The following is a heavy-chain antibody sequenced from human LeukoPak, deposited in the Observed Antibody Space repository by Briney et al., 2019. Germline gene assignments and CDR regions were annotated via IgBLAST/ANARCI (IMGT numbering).Heavy chain of an antibody. J-gene: IGHJ4*02. CDR3: ARDLGSSWYRGNY. CDR2: INPNSGGT. V-gene: IGHV1-2*02. Sequence: GASVKVSCKASGYTFTGYYMHWGRQAPGQGLEWMGWINPNSGGTNYAQKFQGRVTMTRDTSISTAYMELSRLRSDDTAVYYCARDLGSSWYRGNYWGQGTLVTVSS. CDR1: GYTFTGYY. D-gene: IGHD6-13*01.